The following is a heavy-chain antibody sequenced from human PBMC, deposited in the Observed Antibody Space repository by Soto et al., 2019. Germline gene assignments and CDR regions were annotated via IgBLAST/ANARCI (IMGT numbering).Heavy chain of an antibody. CDR3: ARDSADGSGSRSFDY. Sequence: QVQLQESGPGLVKPSQTLSLTCTVPGGSISSGGYYWSWIRQHPGKGLEWIGYIYYSGSTYYNPSLKSRVTISVDTSKNQFSLKLSSVTAADTAVYYCARDSADGSGSRSFDYWGQGTLVTVSS. V-gene: IGHV4-31*03. J-gene: IGHJ4*02. CDR1: GGSISSGGYY. D-gene: IGHD3-10*01. CDR2: IYYSGST.